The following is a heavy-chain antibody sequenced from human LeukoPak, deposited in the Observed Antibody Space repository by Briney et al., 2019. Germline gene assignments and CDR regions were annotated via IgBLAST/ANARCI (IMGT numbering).Heavy chain of an antibody. D-gene: IGHD1-26*01. CDR2: ISWNSGNI. CDR1: GFTFDDYA. J-gene: IGHJ3*02. Sequence: GRSLRLSCAASGFTFDDYAMHWVRQAPGKGLEWVPGISWNSGNIGYADSVKGRFTISRDNAKNSLYLQMNSLRAEDMALYYCAKDSGSGSYDAFDIWGQGTMVTVSS. CDR3: AKDSGSGSYDAFDI. V-gene: IGHV3-9*03.